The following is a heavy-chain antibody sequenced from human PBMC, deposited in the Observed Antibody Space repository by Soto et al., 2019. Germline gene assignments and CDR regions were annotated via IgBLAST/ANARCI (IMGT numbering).Heavy chain of an antibody. CDR1: GFSFRDYW. D-gene: IGHD1-1*01. CDR2: IKQDGSEK. Sequence: PGGSLRLSCAASGFSFRDYWVTWVRQAPGKGLDWVANIKQDGSEKYYLDSLKGRFTISRDNAKNSVYLLMNSLRAEDTAVYYCARGKDGRRAGTYYFDMGVWGKGTTVTVSS. V-gene: IGHV3-7*01. J-gene: IGHJ6*03. CDR3: ARGKDGRRAGTYYFDMGV.